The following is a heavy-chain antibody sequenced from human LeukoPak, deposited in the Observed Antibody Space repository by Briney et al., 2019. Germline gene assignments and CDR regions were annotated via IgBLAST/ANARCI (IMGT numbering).Heavy chain of an antibody. J-gene: IGHJ4*02. D-gene: IGHD5-24*01. V-gene: IGHV3-43D*03. CDR2: ISWDGGST. Sequence: GGSLRLSCAASGFTFGDYAMHWVRQAPGKGLEWVSLISWDGGSTYYADSVKGRFTISRDNSKNSLYLQMNSLRAEDTALYYCAKERDGYNSEYYFDYWGQGTLVTVSS. CDR3: AKERDGYNSEYYFDY. CDR1: GFTFGDYA.